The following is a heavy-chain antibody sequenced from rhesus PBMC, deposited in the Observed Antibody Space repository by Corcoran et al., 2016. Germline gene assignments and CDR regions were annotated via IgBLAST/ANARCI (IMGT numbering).Heavy chain of an antibody. D-gene: IGHD4-23*01. CDR3: ARSKGVTLFDY. CDR1: GGSISDDYY. Sequence: QVQLQESGPGLVNPSETLSLTCAVSGGSISDDYYWSWIRQPPGKGLEWIGYIYGSGGGTNYNPSLKNRVTISRDTAKNQFSLKLSSVTAADTAVYYCARSKGVTLFDYWGQGVLVTVSS. V-gene: IGHV4-106*01. CDR2: IYGSGGGT. J-gene: IGHJ4*01.